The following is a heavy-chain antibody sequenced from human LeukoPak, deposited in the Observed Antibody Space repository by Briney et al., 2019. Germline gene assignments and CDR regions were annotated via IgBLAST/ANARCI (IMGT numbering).Heavy chain of an antibody. CDR1: GYSFSDYY. D-gene: IGHD1-26*01. V-gene: IGHV1-2*02. CDR2: INPNSGGT. Sequence: ASVKVSCKASGYSFSDYYMHWVRQAPGQGLEWMGWINPNSGGTNYAQKFQGRVTMTRDTSISTAHMELSSLRSEDTAVYYCAARVGNPWGQGTLVTVSS. CDR3: AARVGNP. J-gene: IGHJ5*02.